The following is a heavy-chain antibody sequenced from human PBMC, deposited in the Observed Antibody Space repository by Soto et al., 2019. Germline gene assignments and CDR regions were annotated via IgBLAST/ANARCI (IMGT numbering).Heavy chain of an antibody. D-gene: IGHD2-15*01. Sequence: SVKVTCKASGYTFPMYYIQWVRQGPGQALEWMGMINHTAGSTDYAQKFQGRVTMTRDTSTRTVYMELSSVRSEDTAVYYWERGVAGGHGDYWGQGTLVTVSS. CDR1: GYTFPMYY. CDR2: INHTAGST. V-gene: IGHV1-46*01. J-gene: IGHJ4*02. CDR3: ERGVAGGHGDY.